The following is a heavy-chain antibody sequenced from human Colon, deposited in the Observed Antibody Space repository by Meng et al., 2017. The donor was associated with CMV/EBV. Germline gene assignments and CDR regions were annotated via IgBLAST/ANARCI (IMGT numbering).Heavy chain of an antibody. D-gene: IGHD4-11*01. CDR1: GFTFSSYA. V-gene: IGHV3-30-3*01. CDR3: ARDTSTVTTIGSNWFDP. CDR2: ISYDGSNK. J-gene: IGHJ5*02. Sequence: GESLKISCAASGFTFSSYAMHWVRQAPGKGLEWVAVISYDGSNKYYADSVKGRFTISRDNSKNTLYLQMNSLRAEDTAVYYCARDTSTVTTIGSNWFDPWGQGTLVTVSS.